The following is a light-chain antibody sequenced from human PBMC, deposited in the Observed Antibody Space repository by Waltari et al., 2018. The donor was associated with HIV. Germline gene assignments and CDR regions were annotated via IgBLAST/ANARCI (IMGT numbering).Light chain of an antibody. Sequence: QSALTQPASVSGSPGQSITISCTGTGGDVGGFDFVSWYQQYPGTVPKVIISDVTNRPPGVSSRFSGSKSGNTASLTTPGLQGENGADYYGAPYTPSTTLVLGGGTKLTVL. CDR2: DVT. J-gene: IGLJ3*02. CDR3: APYTPSTTLV. CDR1: GGDVGGFDF. V-gene: IGLV2-14*01.